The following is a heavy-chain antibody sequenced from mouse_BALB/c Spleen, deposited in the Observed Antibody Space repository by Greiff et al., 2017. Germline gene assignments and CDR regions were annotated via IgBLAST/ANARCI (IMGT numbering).Heavy chain of an antibody. D-gene: IGHD1-1*02. CDR1: GYTFTSYW. J-gene: IGHJ3*01. Sequence: QVQLQQPGAELVKPGAPVKLSCKASGYTFTSYWMNWVKQRPGRGLEWIGRIDPSDSETHYNQKFKDKATLTADKSSSTAYMQLSSLTSEDSAVYFCARGGDYGGFAYWGQGTLVTVSA. CDR2: IDPSDSET. V-gene: IGHV1-69*02. CDR3: ARGGDYGGFAY.